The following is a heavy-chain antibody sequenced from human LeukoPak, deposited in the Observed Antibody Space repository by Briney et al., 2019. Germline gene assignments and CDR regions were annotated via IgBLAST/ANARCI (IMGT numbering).Heavy chain of an antibody. CDR3: TTDAYYYDSSGSFDY. D-gene: IGHD3-22*01. CDR2: IKSKTDGGTT. Sequence: GGSLRLSCAASGFTFSNAWMSWVRQAPGKGLEWVGRIKSKTDGGTTDYAAPVKGRFTISRDDSKNTLYLQMNSLKTEDTAVYYCTTDAYYYDSSGSFDYWGQGTLVTVSS. CDR1: GFTFSNAW. J-gene: IGHJ4*02. V-gene: IGHV3-15*01.